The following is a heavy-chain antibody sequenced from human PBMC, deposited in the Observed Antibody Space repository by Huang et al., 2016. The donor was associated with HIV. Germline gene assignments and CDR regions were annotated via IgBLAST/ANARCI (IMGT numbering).Heavy chain of an antibody. J-gene: IGHJ4*02. D-gene: IGHD3-3*01. CDR2: IDYRGST. Sequence: QVQLQESGPGLVKPSETLSLTFPVSGGSISTHYWSWIRKPPGKGLEWIGSIDYRGSTNDSPSLKSRVTILLDTSKNQFSLRVNSVTAADTAMYYCARDHHDFWRGYRRMYFFDHWGQGTLVTVSS. CDR3: ARDHHDFWRGYRRMYFFDH. CDR1: GGSISTHY. V-gene: IGHV4-59*11.